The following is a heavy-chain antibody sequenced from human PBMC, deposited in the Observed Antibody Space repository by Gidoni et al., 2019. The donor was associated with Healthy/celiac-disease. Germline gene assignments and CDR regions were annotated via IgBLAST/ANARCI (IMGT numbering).Heavy chain of an antibody. CDR1: RFTFADYA. D-gene: IGHD6-13*01. V-gene: IGHV3-43D*03. CDR3: AKDMGPRIAAAGYFDY. J-gene: IGHJ4*02. CDR2: ISWDGGST. Sequence: EVQLVESGGVVVQPGRSLRLSCAASRFTFADYAMHWVRQAPGKGLEWVSLISWDGGSTYDADSVKGRFTISRDNSKNSLYLQMNSLRAEDTALYYCAKDMGPRIAAAGYFDYWGQGTLVTVSS.